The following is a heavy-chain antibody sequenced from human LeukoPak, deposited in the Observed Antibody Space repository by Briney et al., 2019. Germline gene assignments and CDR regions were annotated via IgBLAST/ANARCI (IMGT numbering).Heavy chain of an antibody. CDR1: GFTFSSYA. CDR3: AKTPLGYCSSTSCYGRGFDY. V-gene: IGHV3-23*01. Sequence: GGSPRLSCAASGFTFSSYAMSWVRQAPGKGLEWVSAISGSGGSTYYADSVKGRFTISRDNSKNTLYLQMNSLRAEDTAVYYCAKTPLGYCSSTSCYGRGFDYWGQGTLVTVSS. J-gene: IGHJ4*02. CDR2: ISGSGGST. D-gene: IGHD2-2*01.